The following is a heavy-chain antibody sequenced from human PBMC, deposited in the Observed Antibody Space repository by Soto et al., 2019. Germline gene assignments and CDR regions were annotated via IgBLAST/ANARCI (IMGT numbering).Heavy chain of an antibody. CDR1: GGSISNYY. CDR2: IQYSGST. V-gene: IGHV4-59*01. CDR3: ATGGGWLPDF. Sequence: QVQLQESGPGLVKPSETLSLSCTVSGGSISNYYWSWLRQPPGERLEWIGNIQYSGSTNYNPSLKSRVTISVDTSKNQFSLNVNSVTAADTAIYYCATGGGWLPDFWGQGTLVTVSS. D-gene: IGHD5-12*01. J-gene: IGHJ4*02.